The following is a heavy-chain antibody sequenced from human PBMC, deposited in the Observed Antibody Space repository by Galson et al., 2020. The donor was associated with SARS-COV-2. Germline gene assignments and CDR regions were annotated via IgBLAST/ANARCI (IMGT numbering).Heavy chain of an antibody. CDR2: LKHTGTT. CDR1: GGSLRNHY. V-gene: IGHV4-59*08. Sequence: ETSETLSPTCSVSGGSLRNHYWSWIRQPPGKGLEWIADLKHTGTTHYNTSLKSRVTSPLDMSRSQVILRLRSVTAADTAIYYCARHGFIYYGSINVWGPGTMVTVS. J-gene: IGHJ3*01. CDR3: ARHGFIYYGSINV. D-gene: IGHD3-10*01.